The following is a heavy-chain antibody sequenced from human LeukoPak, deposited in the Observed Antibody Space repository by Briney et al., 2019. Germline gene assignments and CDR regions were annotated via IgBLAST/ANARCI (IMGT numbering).Heavy chain of an antibody. CDR2: ISGSGGST. CDR1: GFTFSSYA. D-gene: IGHD2-2*01. CDR3: AKDRHAPGRYCSSTSCFPFDF. J-gene: IGHJ4*02. V-gene: IGHV3-23*01. Sequence: GGSLRLSCAASGFTFSSYAMSWVRQAPGKGLEWVSGISGSGGSTYYADSVKGRFTISRDNTKNTLYLQMNSLRAEDTAVYYCAKDRHAPGRYCSSTSCFPFDFWGQGTLVTVSS.